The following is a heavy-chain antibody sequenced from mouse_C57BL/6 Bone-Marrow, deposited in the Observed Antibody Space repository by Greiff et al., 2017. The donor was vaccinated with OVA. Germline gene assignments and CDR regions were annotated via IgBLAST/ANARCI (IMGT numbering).Heavy chain of an antibody. CDR1: GYTFTEYP. Sequence: QVQLKESGAELVKPGASVKLSCKASGYTFTEYPIHWVKQRSGQGLEWIGWFYPGSGSIKYNEKFKDKATLTADKSSSTVYMEISRLTSEDSAVYFCARHEDYYGSSSWYFDVWGTGTTVTVSS. V-gene: IGHV1-62-2*01. CDR2: FYPGSGSI. D-gene: IGHD1-1*01. J-gene: IGHJ1*03. CDR3: ARHEDYYGSSSWYFDV.